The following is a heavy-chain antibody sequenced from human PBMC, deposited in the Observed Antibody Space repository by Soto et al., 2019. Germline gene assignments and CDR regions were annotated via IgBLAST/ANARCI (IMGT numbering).Heavy chain of an antibody. V-gene: IGHV3-33*01. CDR2: IWDEGSNK. Sequence: QVQLVESGGGVVQPGRSLRLSCAASGFTFSSYGMHWVRQAPGKGLEWVAGIWDEGSNKYYADSVKGRFTISRDKSKKALYLQMNGVRAEDTGVYCCARDSYYYYYGMDVWGQGTGVTV. J-gene: IGHJ6*01. CDR3: ARDSYYYYYGMDV. CDR1: GFTFSSYG.